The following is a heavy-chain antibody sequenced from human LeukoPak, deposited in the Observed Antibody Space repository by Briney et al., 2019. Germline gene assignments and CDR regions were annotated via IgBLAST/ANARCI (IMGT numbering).Heavy chain of an antibody. J-gene: IGHJ4*02. Sequence: GGSLRLSRAASGFSFSSYAMSWVSQPPGKGMEWVSAISGSGGSTYYADSVKGRFTISRDNSKNTLYLQMNSLRAEDTAVYSCAKDRPGLRFLEWLPFDYWGQGTLVTVSS. CDR3: AKDRPGLRFLEWLPFDY. CDR1: GFSFSSYA. D-gene: IGHD3-3*01. CDR2: ISGSGGST. V-gene: IGHV3-23*01.